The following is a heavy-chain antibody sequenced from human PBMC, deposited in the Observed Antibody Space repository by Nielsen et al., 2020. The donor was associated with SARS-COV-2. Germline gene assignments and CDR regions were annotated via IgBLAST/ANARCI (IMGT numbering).Heavy chain of an antibody. CDR3: ARSLGGPIYYYFYMDV. J-gene: IGHJ6*03. CDR2: ISSSSSQV. V-gene: IGHV3-21*01. Sequence: GGSLRLSCAASGFTFSGYTMNWVRKAPGKGLEWVSSISSSSSQVFYADSLKGRFTISRDNAKNSLSLQMNSLRAEDTAVYYCARSLGGPIYYYFYMDVWGKGTTVTVSS. CDR1: GFTFSGYT. D-gene: IGHD3-16*01.